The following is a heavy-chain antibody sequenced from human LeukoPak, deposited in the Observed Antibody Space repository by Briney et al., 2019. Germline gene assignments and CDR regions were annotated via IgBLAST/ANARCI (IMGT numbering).Heavy chain of an antibody. CDR3: AREIAGGDY. Sequence: EWIGYIYHSGSTYYNPSLKSRVTISVDRSKNQFSLKLSSVTAADTAVYYCAREIAGGDYWGQGTLVTVSS. J-gene: IGHJ4*02. V-gene: IGHV4-30-2*01. CDR2: IYHSGST. D-gene: IGHD2-8*02.